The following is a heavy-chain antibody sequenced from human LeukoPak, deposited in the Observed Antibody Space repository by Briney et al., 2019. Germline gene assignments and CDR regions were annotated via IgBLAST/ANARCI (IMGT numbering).Heavy chain of an antibody. Sequence: KPGGSLRLSCAASGFTFRNAWMTWVRQARGKGLEWVGRIKTNTEGGTTDYAAPVKGILTNYREHPKKTVYRQMNSLKTENTAVYYCGNGASDYWGQGTLFTVSS. CDR2: IKTNTEGGTT. D-gene: IGHD1-1*01. CDR3: GNGASDY. J-gene: IGHJ4*02. V-gene: IGHV3-15*01. CDR1: GFTFRNAW.